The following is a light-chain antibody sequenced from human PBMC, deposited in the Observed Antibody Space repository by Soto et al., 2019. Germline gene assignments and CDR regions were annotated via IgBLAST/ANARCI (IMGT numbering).Light chain of an antibody. J-gene: IGKJ5*01. CDR2: DAS. V-gene: IGKV3-11*01. Sequence: EIVLTQSPATLSLSPGERATLSCRASQSVSFYFAWYQQKPGQAPRLLIYDASNRATGIPARFSGSGSGTEFTLTISSLEPEDFAVYYCQQRGKWPLTFGQGTRLEMK. CDR3: QQRGKWPLT. CDR1: QSVSFY.